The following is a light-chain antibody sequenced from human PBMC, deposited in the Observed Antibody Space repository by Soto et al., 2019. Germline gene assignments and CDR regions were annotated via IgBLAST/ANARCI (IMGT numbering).Light chain of an antibody. Sequence: HSVLTQPPSASGTPGQRVTISCSTSSSNIGGNTVNWYQQVPGTAPKLLIYSYDQRPSGVPDRFSGSKSGTSASLAISGLQSEDEADYYCAAWDASLNGYVFGSGTKVAV. CDR2: SYD. J-gene: IGLJ1*01. V-gene: IGLV1-44*01. CDR1: SSNIGGNT. CDR3: AAWDASLNGYV.